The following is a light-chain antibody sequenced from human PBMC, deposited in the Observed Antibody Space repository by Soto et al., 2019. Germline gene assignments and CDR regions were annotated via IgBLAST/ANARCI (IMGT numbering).Light chain of an antibody. J-gene: IGKJ4*01. Sequence: EIVLTQSPGTLSLSPGERATLSCRASQTVSSSYVAWYQQKPGQAPRLLIYGGSTRATGIPDRFSGSGSGTNFVLTVSRLDPEDSAVYYCQQYGRSVTFGGGTKVDIK. CDR2: GGS. V-gene: IGKV3-20*01. CDR1: QTVSSSY. CDR3: QQYGRSVT.